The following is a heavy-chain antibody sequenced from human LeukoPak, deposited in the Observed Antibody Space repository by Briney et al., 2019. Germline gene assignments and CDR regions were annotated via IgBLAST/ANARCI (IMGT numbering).Heavy chain of an antibody. D-gene: IGHD2/OR15-2a*01. Sequence: PGGSLRLSYAASGFTFSTYSMSWVRQAPGKGLEWVSSIKSSGSNIYYADSLQGRFTVSRDNAKSSLYLQMNSLRAEDTAVYYCARGVAGGSSTTNFDYWGQGTLVTVSS. CDR1: GFTFSTYS. CDR3: ARGVAGGSSTTNFDY. CDR2: IKSSGSNI. J-gene: IGHJ4*02. V-gene: IGHV3-21*01.